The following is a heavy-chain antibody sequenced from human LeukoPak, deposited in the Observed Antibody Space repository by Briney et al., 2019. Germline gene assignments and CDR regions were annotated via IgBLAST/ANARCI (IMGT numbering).Heavy chain of an antibody. J-gene: IGHJ4*02. D-gene: IGHD6-19*01. Sequence: SGRSLRLSCAASGVTFTSYGIDCVRQAPGKGLEWVAVIWYDGSEKYYADSVKGRFTISRDQSKNTAYLQMNSLRAEDTAVYYCARLGSGWSFDYWGQGALVTVSS. CDR1: GVTFTSYG. CDR2: IWYDGSEK. V-gene: IGHV3-33*01. CDR3: ARLGSGWSFDY.